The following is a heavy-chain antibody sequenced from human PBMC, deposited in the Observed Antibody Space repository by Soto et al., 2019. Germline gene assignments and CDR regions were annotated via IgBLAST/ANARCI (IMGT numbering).Heavy chain of an antibody. Sequence: QVQLVQSGAEVRKPGASVKVSCEASGYSLTSYYMHWVRQAPGQGLEWMGITNPSDGSTNYAQKFQGRFTMTSDTSTSTVYMEMSSLRAEDTAIYYCARSYVTSRPIDFWGQGTLVTVSS. J-gene: IGHJ4*02. CDR1: GYSLTSYY. D-gene: IGHD3-10*02. V-gene: IGHV1-46*01. CDR3: ARSYVTSRPIDF. CDR2: TNPSDGST.